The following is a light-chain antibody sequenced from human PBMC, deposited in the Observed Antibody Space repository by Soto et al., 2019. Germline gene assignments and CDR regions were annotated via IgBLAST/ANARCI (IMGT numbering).Light chain of an antibody. CDR2: EVS. Sequence: QSALTQPPSASGSLGQSVTISCTGTSSDVGGYNYVSWYQQHPGKAPKLMIYEVSERPSGVPDRFSGSKSGNTASLTVSGLQADDEADYYCSSYSGTNYHYVFGTGTKVTVL. V-gene: IGLV2-8*01. CDR1: SSDVGGYNY. J-gene: IGLJ1*01. CDR3: SSYSGTNYHYV.